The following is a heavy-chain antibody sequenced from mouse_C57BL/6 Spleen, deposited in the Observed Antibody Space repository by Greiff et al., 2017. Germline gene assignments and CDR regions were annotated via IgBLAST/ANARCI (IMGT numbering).Heavy chain of an antibody. CDR3: TMPAAYYFDY. CDR2: ISSGSSTI. CDR1: GFTFSDYG. J-gene: IGHJ2*01. Sequence: EVKLVESGGGLVKPGGSLKLSCAASGFTFSDYGMHWVRQAPEKGLEWVAYISSGSSTIYYADKVKGRFTISRDNAQNTLFLQMTSLRSEDTAMYYCTMPAAYYFDYWGQGTTLTVSS. V-gene: IGHV5-17*01.